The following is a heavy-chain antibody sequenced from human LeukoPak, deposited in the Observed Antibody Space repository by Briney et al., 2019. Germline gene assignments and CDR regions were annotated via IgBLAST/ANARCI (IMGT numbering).Heavy chain of an antibody. CDR3: ARVYYYDSSAYYSDAFDI. V-gene: IGHV3-53*01. CDR2: IYSGGST. Sequence: GGSLRLSCAASGFTVSSNYMSWVRQAPGKGLEWVSIIYSGGSTYYADTVKGRFTIARDTSKNTMYIQMNSLRAEDTAVYYCARVYYYDSSAYYSDAFDIWGQGTMVTVSS. D-gene: IGHD3-22*01. CDR1: GFTVSSNY. J-gene: IGHJ3*02.